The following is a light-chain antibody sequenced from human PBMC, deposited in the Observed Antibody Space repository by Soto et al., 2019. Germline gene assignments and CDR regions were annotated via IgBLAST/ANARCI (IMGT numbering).Light chain of an antibody. V-gene: IGKV2-29*01. J-gene: IGKJ5*01. CDR1: QSLLHITGETF. Sequence: DVVMTQTPLSLSVTPGQPASISCKSSQSLLHITGETFLFWYLQKPGQSPQLLIYEVSTRVSGVPDRFSGSGSGTDFTLTISSLQPEDFATYYCQQSYSTPITFGQGTRLEIK. CDR3: QQSYSTPIT. CDR2: EVS.